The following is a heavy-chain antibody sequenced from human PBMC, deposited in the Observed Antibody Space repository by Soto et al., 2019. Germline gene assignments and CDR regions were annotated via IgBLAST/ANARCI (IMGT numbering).Heavy chain of an antibody. CDR1: GDSVSSNSGA. CDR3: VRQYRDSQYYSGLDV. V-gene: IGHV6-1*01. D-gene: IGHD6-6*01. J-gene: IGHJ6*02. Sequence: SQTLSLTCVISGDSVSSNSGARNWIRQSPSKVFDCLGRTYYRSHWYNYFAVSVKSRVTIDPDTSKNQFSLQLNSVTPEDTAVYYCVRQYRDSQYYSGLDVWGQGTTVTVSS. CDR2: TYYRSHWYN.